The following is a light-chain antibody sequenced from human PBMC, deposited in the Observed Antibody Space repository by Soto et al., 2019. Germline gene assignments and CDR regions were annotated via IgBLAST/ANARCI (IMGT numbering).Light chain of an antibody. Sequence: EIVLTKSPATLSLSPGERATLSFRASQSVSSYLAWYQQKPGQAPRLLIYDASNRATGIPARFSGSGSGTDFTLTISSLEPEDFAVYYCQQRSNWPPLFTFGPGTKVDIK. CDR1: QSVSSY. CDR3: QQRSNWPPLFT. V-gene: IGKV3-11*01. CDR2: DAS. J-gene: IGKJ3*01.